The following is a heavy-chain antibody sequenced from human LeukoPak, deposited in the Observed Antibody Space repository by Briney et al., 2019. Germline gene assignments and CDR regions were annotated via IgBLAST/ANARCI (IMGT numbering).Heavy chain of an antibody. Sequence: PSETLSLTCTVSGGSIRRDYWSWIRQPPGKGLEWFGYISDSGSTSYNPSLESRVTMSVDTSKNQFSLKLNSVTAADTAVYFCARAQAYGNQGFYYYGMDVWGQGTTVTVSS. V-gene: IGHV4-59*01. J-gene: IGHJ6*02. D-gene: IGHD4-11*01. CDR1: GGSIRRDY. CDR2: ISDSGST. CDR3: ARAQAYGNQGFYYYGMDV.